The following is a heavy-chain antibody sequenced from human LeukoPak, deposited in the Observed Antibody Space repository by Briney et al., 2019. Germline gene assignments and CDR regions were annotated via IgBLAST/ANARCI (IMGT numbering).Heavy chain of an antibody. J-gene: IGHJ4*02. CDR1: GFTFSSYV. CDR3: AKDRTSVHLWLSDLDY. D-gene: IGHD5-18*01. CDR2: ISYDGSNK. V-gene: IGHV3-30*18. Sequence: PGRSLRLSCAASGFTFSSYVMHWVRQAPGKGLEWVAIISYDGSNKYYADSVKGRFTISRDNSKNTLFLQMNSLRAEDTAVYYCAKDRTSVHLWLSDLDYWGQGTQATVSS.